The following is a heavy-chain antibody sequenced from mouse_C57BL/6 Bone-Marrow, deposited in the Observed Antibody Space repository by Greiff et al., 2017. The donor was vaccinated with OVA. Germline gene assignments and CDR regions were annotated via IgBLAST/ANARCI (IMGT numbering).Heavy chain of an antibody. Sequence: VQLQQSGAELVRPGASVKLSCTASGFNIKDDYMHWVKQRPEQGLEWIGWIDPENGDTEYASKFQGKATIPADTSSNTAYLQLSSLTSEDTAVYYCTTGNYYGSKDYWGQGTTLTVSS. D-gene: IGHD1-1*01. CDR3: TTGNYYGSKDY. J-gene: IGHJ2*01. CDR1: GFNIKDDY. CDR2: IDPENGDT. V-gene: IGHV14-4*01.